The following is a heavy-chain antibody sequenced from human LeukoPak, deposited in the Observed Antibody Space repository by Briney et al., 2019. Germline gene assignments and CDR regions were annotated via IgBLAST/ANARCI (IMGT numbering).Heavy chain of an antibody. CDR2: FSFSGANS. Sequence: RGSLRLSCAASGFTFSDSAMTWVRQAPGKGLDWVSLFSFSGANSYYADSVKGRFTISRDNSKDTLFLQMNSLRAEDTAIYYCARDIQLSTWGLGTMVTVSS. D-gene: IGHD5-24*01. CDR3: ARDIQLST. V-gene: IGHV3-23*01. CDR1: GFTFSDSA. J-gene: IGHJ3*01.